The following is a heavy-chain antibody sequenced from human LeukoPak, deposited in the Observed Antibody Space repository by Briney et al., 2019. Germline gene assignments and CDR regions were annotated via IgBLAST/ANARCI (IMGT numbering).Heavy chain of an antibody. J-gene: IGHJ4*02. Sequence: SETLSLTCTVSGASISNSFYYWRWIRQPAGKGLEWIASIYTTGSTNNNPSIKSRITKTVNTTKNMYSLKLRSVTAADTAVYYCARSGSYSGPYVYWGQGTVVTVSS. CDR1: GASISNSFYY. D-gene: IGHD1-26*01. V-gene: IGHV4-61*02. CDR2: IYTTGST. CDR3: ARSGSYSGPYVY.